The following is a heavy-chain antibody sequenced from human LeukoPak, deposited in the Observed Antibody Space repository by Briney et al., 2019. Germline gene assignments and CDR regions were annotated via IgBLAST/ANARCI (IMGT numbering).Heavy chain of an antibody. J-gene: IGHJ5*02. V-gene: IGHV4-4*07. D-gene: IGHD6-13*01. CDR2: INTSGTS. Sequence: PSETLSLTCTVSGDSITSHFWSWVRQAADKRLEYIGRINTSGTSNYNPSVRSRVTISVDTSKNQFSLNLTSVTAADTAVYYCARLYIGGYSRSTNYNWFDPWAREPWSPSPQ. CDR3: ARLYIGGYSRSTNYNWFDP. CDR1: GDSITSHF.